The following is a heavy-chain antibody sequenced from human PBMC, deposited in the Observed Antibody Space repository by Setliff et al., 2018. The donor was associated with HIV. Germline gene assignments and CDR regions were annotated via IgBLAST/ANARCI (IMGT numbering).Heavy chain of an antibody. J-gene: IGHJ3*02. CDR2: INYDRITT. D-gene: IGHD6-19*01. CDR3: AREGATTAGFDI. V-gene: IGHV3-74*01. Sequence: GGSLRLSCGASGFTFTNYWMHWSRQVPGKGLMWVSRINYDRITTSYADSVQGRFTISRDNAKKTVYLQMKSLRVDDTAIYYCAREGATTAGFDIWGNGTMVTVSS. CDR1: GFTFTNYW.